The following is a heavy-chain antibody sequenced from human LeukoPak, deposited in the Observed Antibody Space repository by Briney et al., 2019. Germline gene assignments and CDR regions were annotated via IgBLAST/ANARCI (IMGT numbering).Heavy chain of an antibody. CDR2: ISYDGSNK. D-gene: IGHD3-22*01. CDR3: ATDSAVDF. J-gene: IGHJ4*02. V-gene: IGHV3-30*04. CDR1: GFTFSSYA. Sequence: PGGSLRLSCAASGFTFSSYAMHWVRQAPGKGLEWVAVISYDGSNKYYADSVKGRFTISRDNSKNTLYLQMNSLRAEDTAVYYCATDSAVDFWGQGTLVTVSS.